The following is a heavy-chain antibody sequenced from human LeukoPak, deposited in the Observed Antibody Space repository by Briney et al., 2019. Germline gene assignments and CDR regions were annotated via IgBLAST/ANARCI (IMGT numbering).Heavy chain of an antibody. Sequence: SETLSLTCAVYGGSFSGYYWSWIRQPPGKGLECIGRIYTSGSTNYNPSLKSRVTMSVDTSKNQFSLKLSSVTAADTAVYYCASSKVTTGSYFDYWGQGTLVTVSS. V-gene: IGHV4-59*10. D-gene: IGHD4-4*01. CDR1: GGSFSGYY. CDR2: IYTSGST. CDR3: ASSKVTTGSYFDY. J-gene: IGHJ4*02.